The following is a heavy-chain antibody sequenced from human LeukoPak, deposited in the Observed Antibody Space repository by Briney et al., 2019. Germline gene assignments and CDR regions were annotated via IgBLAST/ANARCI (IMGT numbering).Heavy chain of an antibody. CDR2: IYYDGGKK. CDR3: AKERDTAMVTIDY. V-gene: IGHV3-30*02. CDR1: GFTFRRYG. J-gene: IGHJ4*02. D-gene: IGHD5-18*01. Sequence: GGSLRLSCAASGFTFRRYGMHWVRQAPGKGLEWVAVIYYDGGKKYYGDSVKGRFTISRDNSKNTLYLQMNSLRAEDTAVYYCAKERDTAMVTIDYWGQGTLVTVSS.